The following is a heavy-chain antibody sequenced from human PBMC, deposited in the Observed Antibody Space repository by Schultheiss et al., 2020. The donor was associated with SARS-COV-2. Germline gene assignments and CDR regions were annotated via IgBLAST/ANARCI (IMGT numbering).Heavy chain of an antibody. D-gene: IGHD6-19*01. CDR3: ARTLSVAGALGWFDP. CDR1: GYSISSGYY. V-gene: IGHV4-61*01. J-gene: IGHJ5*02. CDR2: IYYSGST. Sequence: SETLSLTCTVSGYSISSGYYWGWIRQPPGKGLEWIGYIYYSGSTNYNPSLKSRVTISVDTSKNQFSLKLSSVTAADTAVYYCARTLSVAGALGWFDPWGQGTLVTVSS.